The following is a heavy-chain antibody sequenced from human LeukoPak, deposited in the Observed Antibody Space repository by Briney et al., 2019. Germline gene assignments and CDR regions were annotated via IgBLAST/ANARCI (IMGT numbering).Heavy chain of an antibody. CDR3: ARDGTPWGYYYMDV. Sequence: SETLSLTCTVSGGSISSYHWSWIRQPPGKGLEWIGYIYYSGSTNHNPSLKSRVTISVDTSKNQFSLKLSSVTAADTAVYYCARDGTPWGYYYMDVWGKGTTVTVSS. CDR1: GGSISSYH. J-gene: IGHJ6*03. V-gene: IGHV4-59*01. CDR2: IYYSGST. D-gene: IGHD3-16*01.